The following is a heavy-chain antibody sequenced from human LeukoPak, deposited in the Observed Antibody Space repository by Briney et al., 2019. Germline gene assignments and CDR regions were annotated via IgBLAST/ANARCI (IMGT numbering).Heavy chain of an antibody. CDR3: ARGAGGDS. CDR2: ISAYNGNT. Sequence: ASVKVSCKASGYTFTSYGISWVRQAPGQGLEWMGWISAYNGNTNYAQKLQGRVTITRNTSISTAYMELSSLRSEDTAVYYCARGAGGDSWGQGTLVTVSS. V-gene: IGHV1-18*01. J-gene: IGHJ4*02. CDR1: GYTFTSYG.